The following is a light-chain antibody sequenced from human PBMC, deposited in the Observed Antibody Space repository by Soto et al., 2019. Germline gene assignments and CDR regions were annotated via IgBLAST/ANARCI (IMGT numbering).Light chain of an antibody. Sequence: QSVLAQPASVSGSPGQSATISCTGTTSDIGTYNFVSWYQQHPGQAPKLMIYEVTNRPSGVSNRFSGSKSGNTASLTISALQAEDEADYFCTSPTPGSLYVFGTGTKVPVL. CDR3: TSPTPGSLYV. CDR2: EVT. V-gene: IGLV2-14*01. CDR1: TSDIGTYNF. J-gene: IGLJ1*01.